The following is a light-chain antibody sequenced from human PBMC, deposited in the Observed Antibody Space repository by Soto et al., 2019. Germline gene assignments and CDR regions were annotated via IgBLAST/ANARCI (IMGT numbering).Light chain of an antibody. CDR2: DVA. J-gene: IGLJ2*01. CDR1: SSDIGGYNY. V-gene: IGLV2-14*03. Sequence: QSVLTQPASVSGSPGQSITISCTGTSSDIGGYNYVSWYQQHPGKAHKLMNYDVANRPSGVSNRFSGSKSDNTASLTIFGLQAEDEADYYCSSYTSSSTLVVFGGGTKVTVL. CDR3: SSYTSSSTLVV.